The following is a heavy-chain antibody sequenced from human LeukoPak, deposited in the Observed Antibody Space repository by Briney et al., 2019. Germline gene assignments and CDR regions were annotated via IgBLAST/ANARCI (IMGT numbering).Heavy chain of an antibody. CDR2: IKSRTDGGTI. V-gene: IGHV3-15*01. CDR1: GFTFRNAW. D-gene: IGHD4-17*01. Sequence: PGGSLRLSCAASGFTFRNAWMSWVRQAPGKGLEWVGRIKSRTDGGTIAYAVPLQGRFTISRDDSKNTLYLQINSLKPEDTAVYYCADLGDYAVGWGQGTLVTVSS. J-gene: IGHJ4*02. CDR3: ADLGDYAVG.